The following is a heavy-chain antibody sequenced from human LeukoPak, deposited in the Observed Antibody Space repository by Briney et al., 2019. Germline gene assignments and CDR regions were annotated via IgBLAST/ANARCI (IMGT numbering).Heavy chain of an antibody. CDR3: ARDPIQKYGTATSEARGAFDI. CDR1: GFTFSSYS. Sequence: PGGSLRLSCAASGFTFSSYSMNWVRQAPGEGLEWVSSISSSSSYIYYADSVKGRFTISRDNAKNSLYLQMNSLRAEDTAVYYCARDPIQKYGTATSEARGAFDIWGQGTMVTVSS. D-gene: IGHD5-18*01. CDR2: ISSSSSYI. V-gene: IGHV3-21*01. J-gene: IGHJ3*02.